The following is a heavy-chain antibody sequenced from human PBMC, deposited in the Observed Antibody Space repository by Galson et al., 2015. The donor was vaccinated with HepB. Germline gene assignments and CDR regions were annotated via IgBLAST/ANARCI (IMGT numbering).Heavy chain of an antibody. CDR3: AGGSAGYCSSTSCSGDDAFDI. CDR2: IYPGDSDT. Sequence: QSGAEVKKPGESLRISCKGSGYSFTSYWIGWVRQMPGKGLEWMGIIYPGDSDTRYSPSFQGQVTISADKSISTAYLQWSSLKASDTAMYYCAGGSAGYCSSTSCSGDDAFDIWGQGTMVTVSS. CDR1: GYSFTSYW. V-gene: IGHV5-51*01. J-gene: IGHJ3*02. D-gene: IGHD2-2*01.